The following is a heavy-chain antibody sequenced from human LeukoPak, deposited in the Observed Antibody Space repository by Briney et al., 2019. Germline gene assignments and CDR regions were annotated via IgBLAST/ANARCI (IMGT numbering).Heavy chain of an antibody. J-gene: IGHJ4*02. CDR1: GGSISSYY. D-gene: IGHD6-13*01. CDR3: ASSNWLRDANFDS. CDR2: IYTSGST. V-gene: IGHV4-4*07. Sequence: SETLSLTCTVSGGSISSYYWSWIRQPAGKGLEWIGRIYTSGSTNYNPSLKSRVTMSVDTSKNQFSLKLSSVTASDSAVYYCASSNWLRDANFDSWGQGTLVTVSS.